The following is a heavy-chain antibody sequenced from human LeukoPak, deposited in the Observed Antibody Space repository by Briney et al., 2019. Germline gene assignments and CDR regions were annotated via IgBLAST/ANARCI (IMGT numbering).Heavy chain of an antibody. CDR1: GFTFSSYA. CDR3: AKDLSPYGGNSVTDY. D-gene: IGHD4-23*01. V-gene: IGHV3-23*01. Sequence: PGGSLRLSCAASGFTFSSYAMSWVRQAPAKGLEWVSAISGSGGSTYYADSVKGRFTISRDNSKNTLYLQMNSLRAEDTAVYYCAKDLSPYGGNSVTDYWGQGTLVTVSS. J-gene: IGHJ4*02. CDR2: ISGSGGST.